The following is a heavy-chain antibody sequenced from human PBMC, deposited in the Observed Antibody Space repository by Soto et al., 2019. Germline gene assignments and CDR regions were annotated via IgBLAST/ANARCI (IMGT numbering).Heavy chain of an antibody. CDR3: PTGTSPYGMNL. D-gene: IGHD2-8*01. J-gene: IGHJ6*02. V-gene: IGHV3-49*04. CDR2: SRSKAYGGTT. CDR1: GFTFGEYA. Sequence: PGGSLRLSCTCSGFTFGEYAMSWVRWAPGKGLEWVGFSRSKAYGGTTEGAASVRGRFTFSRDDSKRIAYLQMNSLKTEDTVLYWCPTGTSPYGMNLWAQGTKVTVSS.